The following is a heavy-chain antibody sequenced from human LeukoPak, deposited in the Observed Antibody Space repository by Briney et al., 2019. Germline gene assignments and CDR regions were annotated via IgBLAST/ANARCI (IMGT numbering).Heavy chain of an antibody. V-gene: IGHV3-23*01. J-gene: IGHJ3*01. CDR1: EFTVSSYG. CDR2: FSATDGSA. D-gene: IGHD6-13*01. CDR3: AKARIAAAGTGAFDV. Sequence: GGSLRLPCAASEFTVSSYGMTWVRQAPGKGLEWVSAFSATDGSAQYAESVRGRFTISRDNPKNSLYLQMNSLRDEDTAVYFCAKARIAAAGTGAFDVWGQGTMVTVSS.